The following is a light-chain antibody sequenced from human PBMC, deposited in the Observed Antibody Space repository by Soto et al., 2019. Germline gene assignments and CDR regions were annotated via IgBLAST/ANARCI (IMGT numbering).Light chain of an antibody. CDR3: MQALQTPLT. Sequence: DIVMTQSPLSLPVTPGEPASISCRSSLSLLHTNGYNYLDWYLQKPGQSPQVLIYLGSNRASGVPDRFSGSGSGTDFTLKISRVVAEDVGVYYCMQALQTPLTFGGGTKVEIK. CDR2: LGS. J-gene: IGKJ4*01. CDR1: LSLLHTNGYNY. V-gene: IGKV2-28*01.